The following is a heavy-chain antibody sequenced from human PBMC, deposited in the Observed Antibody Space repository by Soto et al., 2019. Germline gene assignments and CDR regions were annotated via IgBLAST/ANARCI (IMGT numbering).Heavy chain of an antibody. D-gene: IGHD3-22*01. J-gene: IGHJ4*02. V-gene: IGHV3-23*01. CDR1: GFTFSSYA. CDR2: ISSSGITT. CDR3: AKAESGMIVVVFDY. Sequence: GGSLRLSCAASGFTFSSYAMSWVRQAPGKGLEWVSTISSSGITTHYADSVKGRFTISRDNSKNTLYLQMNSLRAEDTAVYYCAKAESGMIVVVFDYWGQGTLVTVSS.